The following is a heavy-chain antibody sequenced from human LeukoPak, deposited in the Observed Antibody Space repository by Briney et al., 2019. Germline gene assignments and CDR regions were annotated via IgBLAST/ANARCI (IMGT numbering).Heavy chain of an antibody. CDR3: AKVPWYYDSSGYYWDLDY. CDR2: ISYDGSSK. V-gene: IGHV3-30-3*01. J-gene: IGHJ4*02. CDR1: GFTFRSYA. D-gene: IGHD3-22*01. Sequence: GSLRLSCAASGFTFRSYAMHWVRQAPGKGLEWVAVISYDGSSKYYADSVKGRFTISRDNSKNTLYLQMHSLRAEDTAVYYCAKVPWYYDSSGYYWDLDYWGQGTLVTVSS.